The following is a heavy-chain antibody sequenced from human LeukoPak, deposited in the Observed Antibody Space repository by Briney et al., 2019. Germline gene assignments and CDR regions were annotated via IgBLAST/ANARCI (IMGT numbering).Heavy chain of an antibody. CDR3: ARAFSRVIAAAGNDY. CDR2: ISAYNGNT. Sequence: ASVKVSCKASGYTFTSYGISWVRQAPGQGLEWMGWISAYNGNTNYAQKLQGRVTMTTDTSTSTAYMELRSLRSDDTAVYYCARAFSRVIAAAGNDYWGQGTLVTVSS. D-gene: IGHD6-13*01. V-gene: IGHV1-18*01. J-gene: IGHJ4*02. CDR1: GYTFTSYG.